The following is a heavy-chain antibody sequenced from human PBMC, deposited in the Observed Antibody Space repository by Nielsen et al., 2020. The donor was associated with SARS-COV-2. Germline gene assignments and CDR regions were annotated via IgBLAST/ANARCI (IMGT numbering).Heavy chain of an antibody. V-gene: IGHV1-18*04. CDR1: GYTFTSYG. Sequence: ASVKVSCKASGYTFTSYGISWVRQAPGQGLEWMGWISAYNGNTNYAQKLQGRVTMTTDTSTSTAYMELRSLRSDDTAVYYCARDAPDIVVVPAAMEDWFDPWGQGTLVTVSS. CDR2: ISAYNGNT. D-gene: IGHD2-2*01. CDR3: ARDAPDIVVVPAAMEDWFDP. J-gene: IGHJ5*02.